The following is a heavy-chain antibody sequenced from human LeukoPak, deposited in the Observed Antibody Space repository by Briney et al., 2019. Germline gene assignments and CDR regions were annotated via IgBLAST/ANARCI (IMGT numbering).Heavy chain of an antibody. Sequence: GGSLRLSCAASGFTFSDYSMNWVRQAPGKGLEWISYIGIDSGNTNYADSVKGRFTISGDKAKNSLYPQMNSLRVEDTAVYYCARDYKYAFDNWGQGTLVTVSS. CDR2: IGIDSGNT. CDR1: GFTFSDYS. D-gene: IGHD5-24*01. J-gene: IGHJ4*02. V-gene: IGHV3-48*01. CDR3: ARDYKYAFDN.